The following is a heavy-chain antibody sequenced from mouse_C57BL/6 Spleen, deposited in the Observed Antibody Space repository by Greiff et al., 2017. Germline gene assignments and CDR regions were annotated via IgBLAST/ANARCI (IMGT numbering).Heavy chain of an antibody. CDR2: IRSKSSNYAT. J-gene: IGHJ3*01. CDR3: VRDKEYSNSFAY. D-gene: IGHD2-5*01. V-gene: IGHV10-3*01. CDR1: GFTFNTYA. Sequence: DVPLVESGGGLVQPKGSLKLSCAASGFTFNTYAMHWVRQAPGKGLEWVARIRSKSSNYATYYADSVKDRFTISRDDSQSMLYLQMNNLKTEDTAMYYCVRDKEYSNSFAYWGQGTLVTVSA.